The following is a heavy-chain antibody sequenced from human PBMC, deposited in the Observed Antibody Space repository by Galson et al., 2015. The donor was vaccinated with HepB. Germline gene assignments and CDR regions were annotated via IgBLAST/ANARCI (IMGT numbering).Heavy chain of an antibody. Sequence: SVKVSXXXXGXFXTXFGINWVRQAPGQGLEXXXWISADTGNTKYAQKFQGRVTMTTDTSTSTAYVXVRSLRSDDTAVYYCAREGLRGYYDSTGYFPFDYWGXGSLVTVSS. CDR1: GXFXTXFG. CDR2: ISADTGNT. V-gene: IGHV1-18*01. CDR3: AREGLRGYYDSTGYFPFDY. J-gene: IGHJ4*02. D-gene: IGHD3-22*01.